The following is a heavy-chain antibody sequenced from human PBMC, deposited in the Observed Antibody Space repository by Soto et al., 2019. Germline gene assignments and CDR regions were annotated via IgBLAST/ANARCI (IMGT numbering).Heavy chain of an antibody. Sequence: QLQLQESGPGLVKPSETLSLTCTVSGGSISSSSYYWGWIRQPPGKGLEWIGSIYYSGSTYYNPSLKSRVTISVDTYKNQFPMKLSSVTAADTAVYYFARRLSYYDSSGYLHYILYFDLWGRGTLVTVSS. V-gene: IGHV4-39*01. D-gene: IGHD3-22*01. J-gene: IGHJ2*01. CDR3: ARRLSYYDSSGYLHYILYFDL. CDR1: GGSISSSSYY. CDR2: IYYSGST.